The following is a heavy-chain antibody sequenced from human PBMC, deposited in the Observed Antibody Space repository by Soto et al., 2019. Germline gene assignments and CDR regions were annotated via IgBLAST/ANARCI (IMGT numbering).Heavy chain of an antibody. J-gene: IGHJ6*02. CDR2: TYYRSKWYN. Sequence: SQTLSLTCAISGDIVSSNSAAWNWIRQSPSRGLEWLGRTYYRSKWYNDYAVSVKSRITINPDTSKNQFSLQLNSVTPEDMAVYYCARGYSYGYPEYYGMDVRGQGTTVTVSS. D-gene: IGHD5-18*01. CDR3: ARGYSYGYPEYYGMDV. V-gene: IGHV6-1*01. CDR1: GDIVSSNSAA.